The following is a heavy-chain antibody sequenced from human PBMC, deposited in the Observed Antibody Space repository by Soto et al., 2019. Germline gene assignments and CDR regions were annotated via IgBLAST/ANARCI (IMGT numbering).Heavy chain of an antibody. CDR1: GDSISSSTYY. CDR2: IFYSGIT. Sequence: SETLSLTCTVSGDSISSSTYYWAWIRQPPGKGLEWIGNIFYSGITYYNPSLRSRITMSLDTSKNQFSLKLSSVIAADTAVHYCQRRKHSGTFWSIDFWGQGTLVTVSS. CDR3: QRRKHSGTFWSIDF. J-gene: IGHJ4*02. V-gene: IGHV4-39*01. D-gene: IGHD1-26*01.